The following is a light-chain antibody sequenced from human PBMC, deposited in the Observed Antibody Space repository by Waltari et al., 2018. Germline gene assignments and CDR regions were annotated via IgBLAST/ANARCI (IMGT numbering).Light chain of an antibody. Sequence: EIVLTQSPGTLSLSPGERATLSCRASQRVGRSLAWDQQKPGQAPRLLIYGASNGAPGIPDRFSGSGSGTDFSLTISRLEPEDFGLYSCQHYVRLPATFGQGTKVEIK. CDR1: QRVGRS. J-gene: IGKJ1*01. CDR2: GAS. CDR3: QHYVRLPAT. V-gene: IGKV3-20*01.